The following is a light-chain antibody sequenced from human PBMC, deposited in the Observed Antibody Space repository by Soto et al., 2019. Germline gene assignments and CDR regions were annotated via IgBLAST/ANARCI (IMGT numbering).Light chain of an antibody. CDR1: SSNIGNNY. CDR3: GTWDSSLSAVV. V-gene: IGLV1-51*01. Sequence: QSVLTQPPSVSAAPGQKVTISCSGSSSNIGNNYVSWYQQLPGTAHKLLIYDNNKRPSGIPGRFSGSKSGTSATLGITGLQTGDEADYYCGTWDSSLSAVVFGGGTKLTVL. J-gene: IGLJ2*01. CDR2: DNN.